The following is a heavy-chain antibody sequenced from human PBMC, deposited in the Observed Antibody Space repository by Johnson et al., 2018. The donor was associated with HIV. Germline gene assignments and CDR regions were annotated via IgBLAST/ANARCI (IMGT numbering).Heavy chain of an antibody. CDR1: RFMFDDYA. D-gene: IGHD1-26*01. Sequence: VQLVESGGGLVQPGRSLRLSCAASRFMFDDYAMHWVRQAPGKGLEWVSGISWNSGTTGYADSVKGRFTISRDNAKNSLYLQMNSLRAEDTAVYYCAKDSDKWAISGDDAFDIWGQGTMVTVSS. CDR2: ISWNSGTT. CDR3: AKDSDKWAISGDDAFDI. V-gene: IGHV3-9*01. J-gene: IGHJ3*02.